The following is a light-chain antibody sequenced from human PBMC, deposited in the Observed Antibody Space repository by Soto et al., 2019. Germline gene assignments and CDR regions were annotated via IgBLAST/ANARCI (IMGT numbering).Light chain of an antibody. Sequence: QSVLTQPASVSGSPGQSITISCTGTSRDIGGYKYVSWYQQHPGKAPKLMIYDVSNRPSGVSNRFSGSKSGNTASLTISGLQVEDEADYYCSSYATSSTPWVFGGGTKLTVL. CDR3: SSYATSSTPWV. CDR2: DVS. CDR1: SRDIGGYKY. J-gene: IGLJ3*02. V-gene: IGLV2-14*03.